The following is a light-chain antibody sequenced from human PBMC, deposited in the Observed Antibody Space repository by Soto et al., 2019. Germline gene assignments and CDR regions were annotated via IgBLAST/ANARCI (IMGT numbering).Light chain of an antibody. CDR1: QNINNW. CDR2: DAS. Sequence: DFQMTQSPSTLSASVGDRVTITCRASQNINNWVAWYQQKPGKAPKFLIYDASTLQRGVSSRFSGSGFGTEFSLIINSLQPDDSGSYYCQHTRTFGQGTKVEVK. V-gene: IGKV1-5*01. CDR3: QHTRT. J-gene: IGKJ1*01.